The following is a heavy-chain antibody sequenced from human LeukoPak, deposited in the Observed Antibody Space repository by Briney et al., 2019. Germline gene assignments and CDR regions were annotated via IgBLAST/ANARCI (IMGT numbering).Heavy chain of an antibody. CDR3: ARDSKVRAIDY. J-gene: IGHJ4*02. CDR1: GGSISSGGYY. V-gene: IGHV4-31*03. D-gene: IGHD3-10*01. CDR2: IYYSGST. Sequence: PSQTLSLTCTVSGGSISSGGYYWSWIRQHPGKGLEWIGYIYYSGSTYYDPSLKSRVTISVDTSRNQFSLKLSSVTAADTAVYYCARDSKVRAIDYWGQGTLVTVSS.